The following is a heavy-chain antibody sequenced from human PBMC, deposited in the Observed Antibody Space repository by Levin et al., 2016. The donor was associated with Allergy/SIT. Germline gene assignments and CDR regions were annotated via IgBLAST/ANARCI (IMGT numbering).Heavy chain of an antibody. Sequence: WVRQAPGQGLEWMGGIIPIFGTANYAQKFQGRVTITADESTSTAYMELSSLRSEDTAVYYCARCENIYCSSTSCYRHYDSSGYYPLWGQGTLVTVSS. J-gene: IGHJ4*02. CDR3: ARCENIYCSSTSCYRHYDSSGYYPL. D-gene: IGHD3-22*01. V-gene: IGHV1-69*01. CDR2: IIPIFGTA.